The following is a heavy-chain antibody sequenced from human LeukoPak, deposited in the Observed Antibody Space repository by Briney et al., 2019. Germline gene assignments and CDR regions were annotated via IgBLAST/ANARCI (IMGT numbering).Heavy chain of an antibody. Sequence: ASETLSLTCSVSGGSISSSNYYWGWIRQPPGKGLEWIGSSYYTGSTYHKPSLKSRVTISVDTSKNQFSLKLSSVTAADTAFYFCARVSLERGYSGPGYWFDPWGQGTLVIVSS. CDR2: SYYTGST. V-gene: IGHV4-39*07. CDR3: ARVSLERGYSGPGYWFDP. J-gene: IGHJ5*02. CDR1: GGSISSSNYY. D-gene: IGHD5-12*01.